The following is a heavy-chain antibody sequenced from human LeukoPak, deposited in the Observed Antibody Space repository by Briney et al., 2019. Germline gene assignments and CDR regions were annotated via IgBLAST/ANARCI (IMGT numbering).Heavy chain of an antibody. Sequence: GGSLRLSCAASGFTFTSYSMSWVRQAPGKGLEWVSSFSSSSNYIFYADSLKGRFTLSRDNAKNSLYLQMNSLRAEDTAVYYCARSVSGSYFDYWGQGTLVTVSS. CDR3: ARSVSGSYFDY. CDR2: FSSSSNYI. D-gene: IGHD1-26*01. J-gene: IGHJ4*03. CDR1: GFTFTSYS. V-gene: IGHV3-21*01.